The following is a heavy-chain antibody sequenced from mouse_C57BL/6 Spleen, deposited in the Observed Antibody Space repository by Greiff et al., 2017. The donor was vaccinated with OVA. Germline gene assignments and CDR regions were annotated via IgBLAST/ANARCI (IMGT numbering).Heavy chain of an antibody. CDR2: IRSKSNNYAT. J-gene: IGHJ3*01. V-gene: IGHV10-1*01. D-gene: IGHD2-4*01. CDR3: VRPLYYDYDDGWFAY. CDR1: GFSFNTYA. Sequence: EVQLVESGGGLVQPKGSLKLSCAASGFSFNTYAMNWVRQAPGKGLEWVARIRSKSNNYATYYADSVKDRFTISRDDSESMLYLQMNNLKTEDTAMYYCVRPLYYDYDDGWFAYWGQGTLVTVSA.